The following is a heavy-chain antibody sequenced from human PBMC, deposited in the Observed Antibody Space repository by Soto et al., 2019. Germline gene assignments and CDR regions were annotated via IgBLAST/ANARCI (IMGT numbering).Heavy chain of an antibody. J-gene: IGHJ4*02. CDR2: IYSGGTT. V-gene: IGHV3-53*01. CDR3: AGGFGWNYLRD. Sequence: EVQLVESGGGLIQPGGSLRLSCAASGFTVSSNYMSWVRQAPGKGLEWVSVIYSGGTTYYADSVKGRFIISRDDSKNTMYLQMNSLGAEDTAVYYCAGGFGWNYLRDWGQGTLVTVSS. D-gene: IGHD1-7*01. CDR1: GFTVSSNY.